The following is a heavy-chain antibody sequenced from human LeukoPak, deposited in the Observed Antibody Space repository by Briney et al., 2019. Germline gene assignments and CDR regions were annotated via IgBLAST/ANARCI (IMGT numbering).Heavy chain of an antibody. V-gene: IGHV3-30*02. CDR1: GFTFSSYW. CDR3: AKLLFWSGYNDAFDI. J-gene: IGHJ3*02. D-gene: IGHD3-3*01. CDR2: IRHDGSIK. Sequence: GGSLRLSCAASGFTFSSYWMTWVRQAPGKGLEWVAFIRHDGSIKYYADSVKGRFTISRDNSKNTLYLQMNSLRPEDTAVYSCAKLLFWSGYNDAFDIWGQGTMVTVSS.